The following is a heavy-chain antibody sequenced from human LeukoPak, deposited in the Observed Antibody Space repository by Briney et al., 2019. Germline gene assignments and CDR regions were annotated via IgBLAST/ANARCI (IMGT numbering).Heavy chain of an antibody. V-gene: IGHV3-48*04. Sequence: GGSLRLSCAASGFSFSSYSMKWVRQTPGKGLEWVSYIRSRSETIYYADSVKGRFTISRDNAKNSLFLQMNSLRAEDTAVYYCARDRSTMPHWGQGSLVTVSS. CDR1: GFSFSSYS. J-gene: IGHJ4*02. CDR3: ARDRSTMPH. D-gene: IGHD5-24*01. CDR2: IRSRSETI.